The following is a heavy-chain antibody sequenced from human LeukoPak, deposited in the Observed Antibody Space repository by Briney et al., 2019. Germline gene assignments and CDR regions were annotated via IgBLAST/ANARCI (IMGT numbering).Heavy chain of an antibody. CDR3: ARELADTSTGLDY. Sequence: ASVKVSCKASGYTFTSYDINWVRQATGQGLEWMGWMNPNSGNTGYAQKFQGRVTMTRDMSTSTVYMELSSLRSEDTAVYYCARELADTSTGLDYWGQGTLVTVSS. J-gene: IGHJ4*02. D-gene: IGHD6-13*01. CDR1: GYTFTSYD. CDR2: MNPNSGNT. V-gene: IGHV1-8*01.